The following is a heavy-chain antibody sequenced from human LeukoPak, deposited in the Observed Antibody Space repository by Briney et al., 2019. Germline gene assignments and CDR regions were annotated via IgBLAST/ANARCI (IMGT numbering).Heavy chain of an antibody. V-gene: IGHV1-2*02. D-gene: IGHD6-19*01. Sequence: GASVKVSCKASGYTFTGYYMHWVRQAPGQGLEWMGWINPNSGGTNYAQKFQGRVTMTRDTSISTAYMELSRLRSDDTAVYYCARDQEYSSDKGPIDYWGQGTLVTVSS. CDR1: GYTFTGYY. CDR3: ARDQEYSSDKGPIDY. J-gene: IGHJ4*02. CDR2: INPNSGGT.